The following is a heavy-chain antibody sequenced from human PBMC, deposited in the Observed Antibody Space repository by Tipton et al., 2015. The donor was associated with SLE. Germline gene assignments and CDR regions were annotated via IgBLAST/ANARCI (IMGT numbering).Heavy chain of an antibody. D-gene: IGHD2-2*01. CDR1: GFTFSNYA. CDR2: ISNDGSKK. V-gene: IGHV3-30*04. J-gene: IGHJ6*02. Sequence: SLRLSCAASGFTFSNYAVHWVRQAPGKGLEWVALISNDGSKKYFADSVKGRVTVSRDNSRNTLYVEVNSFGPEDAAVYYCATGYRTSHRQIPYAYYGMDVWGPGTTVTVSS. CDR3: ATGYRTSHRQIPYAYYGMDV.